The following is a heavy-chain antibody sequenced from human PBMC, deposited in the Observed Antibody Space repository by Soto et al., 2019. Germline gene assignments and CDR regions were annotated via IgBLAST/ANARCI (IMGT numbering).Heavy chain of an antibody. Sequence: QGQLVESGGGVVKPGGSLRLACAASGFTFSDFYMSWIRQAPGKGLEWVSYISSSGSSIYYADSVKGRFTISRDNAKKSLFLEMNSLRAEDTALYYCARGGEGLERSYAFNIWGQGTLVTVSS. CDR2: ISSSGSSI. CDR3: ARGGEGLERSYAFNI. D-gene: IGHD1-1*01. J-gene: IGHJ3*02. V-gene: IGHV3-11*01. CDR1: GFTFSDFY.